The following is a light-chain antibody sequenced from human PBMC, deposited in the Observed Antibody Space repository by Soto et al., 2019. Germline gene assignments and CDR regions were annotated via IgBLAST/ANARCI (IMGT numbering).Light chain of an antibody. Sequence: QSALTQPRSVSGSPGQSVTISCTGTSSDVGGYNYVSWYEQHPVKAPKLMIYDVTKRPSGVPDRFSGSKSGNTASLTISGLQAEDEGDYYCCSYAGSYTGVFGTGTKLTVL. CDR2: DVT. CDR1: SSDVGGYNY. V-gene: IGLV2-11*01. J-gene: IGLJ1*01. CDR3: CSYAGSYTGV.